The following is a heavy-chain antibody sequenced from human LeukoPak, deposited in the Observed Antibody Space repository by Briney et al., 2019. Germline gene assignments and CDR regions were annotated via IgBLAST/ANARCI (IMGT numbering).Heavy chain of an antibody. CDR1: GGSISSGSYY. CDR2: IYTSGST. CDR3: ARVGGSGSYYGNAQNYYYYYMDV. D-gene: IGHD3-10*01. Sequence: SETLSLTCTVSGGSISSGSYYWSWIRQPAGKGLEWIGRIYTSGSTNYNPTLKSRVTISVDTSKNQFSLKLSSVTAADTAVYYCARVGGSGSYYGNAQNYYYYYMDVWGKGTTVTVSS. J-gene: IGHJ6*03. V-gene: IGHV4-61*02.